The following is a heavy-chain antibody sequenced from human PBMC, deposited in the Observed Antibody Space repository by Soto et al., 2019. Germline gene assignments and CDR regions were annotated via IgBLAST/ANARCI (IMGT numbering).Heavy chain of an antibody. CDR1: GFTFSSYG. CDR2: IWYDGSNK. Sequence: QVQLVESGGGVVQPGRSLRLSCAASGFTFSSYGMHWVRQAPGKGLEWVAVIWYDGSNKYYADSVKGRFTISRDNSKNTLYLQMNSLIAEDTAVDYCARQQQPGFGYYYYGMDVWGQGTTVTVSS. CDR3: ARQQQPGFGYYYYGMDV. V-gene: IGHV3-33*01. J-gene: IGHJ6*02. D-gene: IGHD6-13*01.